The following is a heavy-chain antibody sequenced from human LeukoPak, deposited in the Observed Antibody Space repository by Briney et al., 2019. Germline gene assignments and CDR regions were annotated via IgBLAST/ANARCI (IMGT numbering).Heavy chain of an antibody. CDR1: GFTFSRYW. V-gene: IGHV3-74*01. D-gene: IGHD6-19*01. CDR3: ATKQWLAPPPDS. CDR2: FNTDGTVT. Sequence: PGGSLRLSCAASGFTFSRYWMLWVRQAPPKGLESVSRFNTDGTVTTYADSVKGRFTVSRDNADNTMFLQMNSVRDEDTAVYYCATKQWLAPPPDSWGQGTPVTVSS. J-gene: IGHJ4*02.